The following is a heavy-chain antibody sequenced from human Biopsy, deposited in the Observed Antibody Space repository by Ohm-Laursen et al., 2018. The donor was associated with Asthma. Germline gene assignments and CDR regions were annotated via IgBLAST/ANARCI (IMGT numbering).Heavy chain of an antibody. CDR3: ARTFHFWSPYHAEHYQL. V-gene: IGHV3-7*01. CDR2: IKHDGSEK. Sequence: LSLTCAASGFTFGDYWMSWVRQVPGKGLEWVANIKHDGSEKNHVDSLKGRFTISRDNAKNSLYLQMNSLRAEDTAVYYCARTFHFWSPYHAEHYQLWGQGTLVTVYS. CDR1: GFTFGDYW. D-gene: IGHD3-3*02. J-gene: IGHJ1*01.